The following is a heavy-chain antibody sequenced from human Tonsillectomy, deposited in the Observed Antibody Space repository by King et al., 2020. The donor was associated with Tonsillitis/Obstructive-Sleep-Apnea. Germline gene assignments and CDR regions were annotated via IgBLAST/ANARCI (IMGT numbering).Heavy chain of an antibody. Sequence: VQLQQWGAGLLKPSETLSLTCAVYGGAFSGYYWSWIRQPPGKGLEWIGEINHSGSTNYNPSLKSRVTISVGTSKNQFSLKLSSVTAADTAVYYCARGDGGSGRLGYYYYYMDVWGKGTTVTVSS. V-gene: IGHV4-34*01. J-gene: IGHJ6*03. D-gene: IGHD3-10*01. CDR3: ARGDGGSGRLGYYYYYMDV. CDR1: GGAFSGYY. CDR2: INHSGST.